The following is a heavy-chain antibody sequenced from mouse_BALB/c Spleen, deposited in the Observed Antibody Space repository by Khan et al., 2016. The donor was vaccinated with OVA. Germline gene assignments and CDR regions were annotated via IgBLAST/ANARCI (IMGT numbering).Heavy chain of an antibody. CDR2: IWGDGST. CDR1: GFSLTGYG. J-gene: IGHJ4*01. Sequence: VQLKESGPGLVAPSQSLSITCTVSGFSLTGYGVNWVRQPPGKGLEWLGMIWGDGSTDYNSALKSSLSISKENSKSQVFLKMNSLQTDDTARYYCARDYGSSYYYAMDYWGQGTSVTVSS. V-gene: IGHV2-6-7*01. CDR3: ARDYGSSYYYAMDY. D-gene: IGHD2-2*01.